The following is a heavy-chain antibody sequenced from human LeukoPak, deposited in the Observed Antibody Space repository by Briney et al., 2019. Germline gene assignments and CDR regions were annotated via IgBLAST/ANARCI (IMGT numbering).Heavy chain of an antibody. V-gene: IGHV4-39*01. CDR2: IYYAEDT. D-gene: IGHD1-26*01. CDR1: GAPVSSSSDS. CDR3: ATWDSGRYSQIDN. J-gene: IGHJ4*02. Sequence: SETLSHTCPGSGAPVSSSSDSWGWVRQSPEKGLACIGIIYYAEDTYYNPSLESRLTISVVTSKNQFSLKLRSVTAADTAVYYCATWDSGRYSQIDNWGQGTLVTVSS.